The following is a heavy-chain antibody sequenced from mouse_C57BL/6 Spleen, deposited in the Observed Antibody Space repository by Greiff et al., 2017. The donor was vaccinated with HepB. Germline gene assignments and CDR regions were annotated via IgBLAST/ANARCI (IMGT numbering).Heavy chain of an antibody. CDR3: ARDYDYDRFAY. D-gene: IGHD2-4*01. CDR2: ISYDGSN. J-gene: IGHJ3*01. Sequence: EVQLVESGPGLVKPSQSLSLTCSVTGYSITSGYYWNWIRQFPGNKLEWMGYISYDGSNNYNPSLKNRISITRDTSKKQFFLKLNSVTTEDTATYYCARDYDYDRFAYWGQGTLVTVSA. CDR1: GYSITSGYY. V-gene: IGHV3-6*01.